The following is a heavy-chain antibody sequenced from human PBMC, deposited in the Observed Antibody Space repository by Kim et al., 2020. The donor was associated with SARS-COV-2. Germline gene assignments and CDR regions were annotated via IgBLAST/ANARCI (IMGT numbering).Heavy chain of an antibody. CDR2: IWNDGSNK. CDR1: GFTFSSYG. Sequence: GGSLRLSCAASGFTFSSYGMHWVRQAPGKGLEWVAAIWNDGSNKYYADSVKGRFTISRDNSKNTLYLQMNSLRAEDTAVYYCARDGEEMKTIFRVVITYNWFDPWGQGTLVTVSS. J-gene: IGHJ5*02. CDR3: ARDGEEMKTIFRVVITYNWFDP. V-gene: IGHV3-33*01. D-gene: IGHD3-3*01.